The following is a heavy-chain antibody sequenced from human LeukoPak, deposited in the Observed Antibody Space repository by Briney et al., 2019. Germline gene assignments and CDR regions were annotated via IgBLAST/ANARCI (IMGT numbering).Heavy chain of an antibody. CDR2: ISAYNGNT. J-gene: IGHJ4*02. CDR1: GYTFTSYG. Sequence: ASVKVSCKSSGYTFTSYGISWVRQAPGHGLEWMGWISAYNGNTNYAQKLQGRVTMTTDTSTSTAYMELRSLRSDDTAVYYCARDTGYSYGSNFDYWGQGTLVTVSS. V-gene: IGHV1-18*01. D-gene: IGHD5-18*01. CDR3: ARDTGYSYGSNFDY.